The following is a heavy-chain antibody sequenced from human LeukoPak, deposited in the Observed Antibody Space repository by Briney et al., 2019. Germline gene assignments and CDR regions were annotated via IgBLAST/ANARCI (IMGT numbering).Heavy chain of an antibody. CDR1: GFTFSSYA. V-gene: IGHV3-23*01. J-gene: IGHJ4*02. Sequence: PGGSLRLSCAASGFTFSSYAMSWVRQAPGKGLEWVSTVSGSGGYTYYADSVKGRFTISRDNSKNTLYLQMSSLRAEDTAIYYCAKVTDGYNFFDYWGQGTPVTVSS. CDR3: AKVTDGYNFFDY. D-gene: IGHD5-24*01. CDR2: VSGSGGYT.